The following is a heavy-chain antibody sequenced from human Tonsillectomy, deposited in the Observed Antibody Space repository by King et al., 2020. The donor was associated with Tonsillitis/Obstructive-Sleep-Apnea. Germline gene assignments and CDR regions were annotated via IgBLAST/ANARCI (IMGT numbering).Heavy chain of an antibody. CDR3: ARDMVLEAGGDAFDI. D-gene: IGHD2-8*01. CDR1: GGSISSYS. V-gene: IGHV4-59*01. Sequence: QLQESGPGLVKPSETLSLTCTVSGGSISSYSWSWIRQPPGKGLEWIGYIYYSGSTNYNPSLKSRVTISVDTSKNQVSLKLSSVTAADTAVYYCARDMVLEAGGDAFDIWGQGTMVTVSS. CDR2: IYYSGST. J-gene: IGHJ3*02.